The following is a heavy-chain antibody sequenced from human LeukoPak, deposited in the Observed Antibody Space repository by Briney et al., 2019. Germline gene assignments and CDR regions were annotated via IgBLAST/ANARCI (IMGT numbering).Heavy chain of an antibody. V-gene: IGHV3-33*01. CDR3: ARDNFDLATVVTRSHWFDP. Sequence: GRSLRLSCAASGFTFSSYGMHWVRQAPGKGLEWVAVIWYDGSNKYYADSVKGRFTISRDNSKNTLYLQMNSLRAEGTAVYYCARDNFDLATVVTRSHWFDPWGQGTLVTVSS. CDR1: GFTFSSYG. J-gene: IGHJ5*02. CDR2: IWYDGSNK. D-gene: IGHD4-23*01.